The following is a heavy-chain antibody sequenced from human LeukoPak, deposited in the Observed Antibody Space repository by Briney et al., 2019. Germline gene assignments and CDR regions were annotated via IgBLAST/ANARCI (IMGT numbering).Heavy chain of an antibody. D-gene: IGHD3-22*01. Sequence: GGSLRLSCAASGFTFSTYWMSWVRQAPGKGLEWVSAISGSGGSTYYADSVKGRFTISRDNSKNTLYLQMNSLRAEDTAVYYCAKDSYYYDSSGFYFFDYWGQGTLVTVSS. CDR3: AKDSYYYDSSGFYFFDY. CDR1: GFTFSTYW. V-gene: IGHV3-23*01. CDR2: ISGSGGST. J-gene: IGHJ4*02.